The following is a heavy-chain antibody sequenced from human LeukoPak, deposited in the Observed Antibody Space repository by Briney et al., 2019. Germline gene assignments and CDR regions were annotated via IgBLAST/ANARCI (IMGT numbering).Heavy chain of an antibody. Sequence: GGSLRLSCAASGFSFSSYEMNWLRQAPGGGLEWVSNISSSGSNIHYADSVKGRFTISRDNAENSLYLQMNSLRAEDTAVYYCARARGELTLYYYMDVWGKGTTVTVSS. CDR3: ARARGELTLYYYMDV. CDR2: ISSSGSNI. CDR1: GFSFSSYE. J-gene: IGHJ6*03. V-gene: IGHV3-48*03. D-gene: IGHD3-10*01.